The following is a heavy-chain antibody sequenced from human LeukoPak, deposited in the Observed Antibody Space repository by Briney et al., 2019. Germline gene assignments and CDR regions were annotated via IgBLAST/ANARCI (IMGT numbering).Heavy chain of an antibody. CDR3: ARESSSGWYYYGMDV. CDR2: IYSGGST. Sequence: GGSLRLSCAASGFTVSNNYMSWVRQAPGKGLEWVSVIYSGGSTYYADSVKGRFTISRDNSKNTLYLQMNSLRAEDMAVYYCARESSSGWYYYGMDVWGQGTTVTVSS. J-gene: IGHJ6*02. D-gene: IGHD6-19*01. CDR1: GFTVSNNY. V-gene: IGHV3-53*01.